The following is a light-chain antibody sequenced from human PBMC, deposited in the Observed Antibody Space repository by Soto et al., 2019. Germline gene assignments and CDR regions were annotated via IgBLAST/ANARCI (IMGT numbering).Light chain of an antibody. CDR2: GAT. V-gene: IGKV3-15*01. CDR1: QSINDN. Sequence: EIVMTQSPATLSVSPGERVTLSCRASQSINDNVAWYQQKTGQAPRLLMYGATTRGTGIPARFSGSGSGTEFTLTISSLQSEDFAVYYRQQYHSWPPLTFGGGTKVEIK. CDR3: QQYHSWPPLT. J-gene: IGKJ4*01.